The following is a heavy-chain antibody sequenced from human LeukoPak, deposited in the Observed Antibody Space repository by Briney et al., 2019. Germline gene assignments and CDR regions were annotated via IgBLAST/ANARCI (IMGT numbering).Heavy chain of an antibody. CDR1: GFTFSSYW. CDR3: ARCALIAARPDYYYGMDV. D-gene: IGHD6-6*01. J-gene: IGHJ6*02. Sequence: PGGSLRLSCAASGFTFSSYWMSWVRQAPGKGLEWVANIKQDGSDKYYVDSVKGRFTISRDNAKNSLYLQMNSLRAEDTAVYYCARCALIAARPDYYYGMDVWGQGTTVTVSS. V-gene: IGHV3-7*01. CDR2: IKQDGSDK.